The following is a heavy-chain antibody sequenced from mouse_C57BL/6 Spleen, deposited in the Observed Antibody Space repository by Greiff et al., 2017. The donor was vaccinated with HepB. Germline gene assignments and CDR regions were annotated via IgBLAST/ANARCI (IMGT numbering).Heavy chain of an antibody. Sequence: VQRVESGPGLVQPSQSLSITCTVSGFSLTSYGVHWVRQSPGKGLEWLGVIWSGGSTDYNAAFISRLSISKDNSKSQVFFKMNSLQADDTAIYYCARNGGSSSYWYFDVWGTGTTVTVSS. V-gene: IGHV2-2*01. J-gene: IGHJ1*03. CDR3: ARNGGSSSYWYFDV. CDR1: GFSLTSYG. CDR2: IWSGGST. D-gene: IGHD1-1*01.